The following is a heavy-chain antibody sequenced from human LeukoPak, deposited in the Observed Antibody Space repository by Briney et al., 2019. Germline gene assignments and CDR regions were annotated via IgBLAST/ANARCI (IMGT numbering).Heavy chain of an antibody. CDR2: IRSKANSYAT. J-gene: IGHJ4*02. CDR3: TRHTTTVSTRRVSVY. V-gene: IGHV3-73*01. CDR1: GFTFSGSA. Sequence: GGSLRLSCAASGFTFSGSAMHWVRQASGKGLEWVGRIRSKANSYATAYAASVKGRFTISRADSKNTAYLQMNSLKTEDTAVYYCTRHTTTVSTRRVSVYWGQGTLVTVSS. D-gene: IGHD4-17*01.